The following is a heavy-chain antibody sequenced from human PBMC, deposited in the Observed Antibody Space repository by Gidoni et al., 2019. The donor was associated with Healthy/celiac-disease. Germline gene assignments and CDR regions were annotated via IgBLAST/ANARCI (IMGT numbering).Heavy chain of an antibody. Sequence: EVQLVETGGGLIQPGGSLRLSCAASGFTVSSNYMSWVRQAPGKGLEWVSVIYSGGSTYYADSVKGRFTISRDNSKNTLYLHMNSLRAEDTAVYYCARVGKYSSSPWAFDIWGQGTMVTVSS. CDR3: ARVGKYSSSPWAFDI. CDR1: GFTVSSNY. CDR2: IYSGGST. J-gene: IGHJ3*02. V-gene: IGHV3-53*02. D-gene: IGHD6-6*01.